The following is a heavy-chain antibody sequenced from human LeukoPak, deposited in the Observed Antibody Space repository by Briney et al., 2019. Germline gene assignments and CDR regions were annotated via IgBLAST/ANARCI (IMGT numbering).Heavy chain of an antibody. V-gene: IGHV3-30*03. CDR2: ISYDGSNK. J-gene: IGHJ3*02. CDR1: GFTFSSYG. CDR3: AIGDAFGI. Sequence: GGSLRLSCAASGFTFSSYGMHGVPQAPGKGLEWVAFISYDGSNKYYADSVKGPFTISRDNSKNTLYLQMNSVRAEDTADYSGAIGDAFGIGGQGPMVTVSS.